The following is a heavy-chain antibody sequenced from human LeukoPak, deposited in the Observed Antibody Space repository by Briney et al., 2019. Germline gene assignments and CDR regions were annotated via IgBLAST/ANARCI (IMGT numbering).Heavy chain of an antibody. CDR1: GYSFTSYW. D-gene: IGHD2-15*01. CDR2: IYPGDSDT. CDR3: ARQHCSGGSCYWGSDY. J-gene: IGHJ4*02. Sequence: GESLKISCKSSGYSFTSYWIGWVRQMPGKGLEWMGIIYPGDSDTRYSPSFQGQVTISADKSISTAYLQWSSLKASDTAMYYCARQHCSGGSCYWGSDYWGQGTLVTVSS. V-gene: IGHV5-51*01.